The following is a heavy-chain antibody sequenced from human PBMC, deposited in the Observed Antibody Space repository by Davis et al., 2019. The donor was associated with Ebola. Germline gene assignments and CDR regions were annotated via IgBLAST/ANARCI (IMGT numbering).Heavy chain of an antibody. D-gene: IGHD1-7*01. CDR3: ARDSELELLSYYFDY. V-gene: IGHV3-48*02. J-gene: IGHJ4*02. CDR1: GFTFSSYS. CDR2: ISSSSNTI. Sequence: PGGSLRLSCAAPGFTFSSYSMNWVRQAPGMGLEWVSYISSSSNTIYYADSVRSRFTISRDNAKNSLYLQMNSLRDEDTAVYYCARDSELELLSYYFDYWGQGTLVTVSS.